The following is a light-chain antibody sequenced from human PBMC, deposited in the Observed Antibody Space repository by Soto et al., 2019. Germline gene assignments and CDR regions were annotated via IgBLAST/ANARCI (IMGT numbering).Light chain of an antibody. CDR3: SSLSGGNIRV. V-gene: IGLV2-14*01. CDR1: SSDVGGYNF. J-gene: IGLJ1*01. Sequence: QSALTQPASVSGSPGQSIAISCTGTSSDVGGYNFVSWYQQHPDKAPKLIVYEVTHRPSGVSNRFSGSKSGNTASLTISGLQGEDEADYYCSSLSGGNIRVFGTGTKATVL. CDR2: EVT.